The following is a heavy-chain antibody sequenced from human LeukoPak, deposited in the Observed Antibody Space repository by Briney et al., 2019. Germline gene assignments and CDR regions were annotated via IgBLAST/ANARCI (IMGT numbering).Heavy chain of an antibody. CDR3: ARLFSNQNAFDI. J-gene: IGHJ3*02. D-gene: IGHD1-14*01. CDR2: IYSGGST. V-gene: IGHV3-66*04. CDR1: GFTVSSNY. Sequence: GGSLRLSCAASGFTVSSNYMSWVRQAPGKGLEWVSVIYSGGSTYYADSVKGRFTISRDNSKNTLYLQMNSLRAEDTAVYYCARLFSNQNAFDIWGQGTMVTVSS.